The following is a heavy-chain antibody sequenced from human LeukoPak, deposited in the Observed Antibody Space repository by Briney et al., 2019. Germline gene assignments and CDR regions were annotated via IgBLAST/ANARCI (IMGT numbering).Heavy chain of an antibody. CDR1: GYTFTGYY. CDR3: ARAAHDYGDYSNWFDP. V-gene: IGHV1-2*02. J-gene: IGHJ5*02. D-gene: IGHD4-17*01. CDR2: INPNSGGT. Sequence: ASVKVSCKASGYTFTGYYMHWVRQAPGQGLEWMGWINPNSGGTNYAQKFQGRVTMTRDTSISTAYMELSRLRSDDTAAYYCARAAHDYGDYSNWFDPWGQGALVTVSS.